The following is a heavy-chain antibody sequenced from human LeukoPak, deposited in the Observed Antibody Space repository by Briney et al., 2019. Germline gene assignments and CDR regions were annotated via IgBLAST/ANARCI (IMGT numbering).Heavy chain of an antibody. V-gene: IGHV3-21*01. Sequence: GGSLRLSCAASGFTFSSYSMNWVRQAPGEGLEWVSSISSSSSYIYYADSVKGRFTISRDNAKNSLYLQMNSLRAEDTAVYYCARVRSTSFQRNWFDPWGQGTLVTVSS. CDR3: ARVRSTSFQRNWFDP. D-gene: IGHD2-2*01. CDR2: ISSSSSYI. CDR1: GFTFSSYS. J-gene: IGHJ5*02.